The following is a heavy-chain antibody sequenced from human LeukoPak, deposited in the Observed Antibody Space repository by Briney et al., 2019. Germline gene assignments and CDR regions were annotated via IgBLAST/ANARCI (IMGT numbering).Heavy chain of an antibody. V-gene: IGHV3-30*04. CDR2: MSFDGSNT. J-gene: IGHJ4*02. Sequence: PGRSLRLSCAASGFDFGYYAMHWVRQPPGKGLEWLAAMSFDGSNTYYADSVKGRVTISRDNSKNTLDLQMNSLRAEDTAVYYCAKEQTTVTTRFDYWGQGTLVTVSS. D-gene: IGHD4-17*01. CDR3: AKEQTTVTTRFDY. CDR1: GFDFGYYA.